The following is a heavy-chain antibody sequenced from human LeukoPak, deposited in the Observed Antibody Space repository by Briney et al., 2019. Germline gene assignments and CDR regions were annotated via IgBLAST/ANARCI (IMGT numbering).Heavy chain of an antibody. D-gene: IGHD3-9*01. CDR2: IRYDGSNK. CDR1: GFTFSSYG. Sequence: GRSLRLSCAASGFTFSSYGMHWVRQAPGKGLEWVAFIRYDGSNKYYADSVKGRFTISRDNSKNTLYLQMNSLRAEDTAVYYCAKASSLRYFDWYTFDYWGQGTLVTVSS. V-gene: IGHV3-30*02. CDR3: AKASSLRYFDWYTFDY. J-gene: IGHJ4*02.